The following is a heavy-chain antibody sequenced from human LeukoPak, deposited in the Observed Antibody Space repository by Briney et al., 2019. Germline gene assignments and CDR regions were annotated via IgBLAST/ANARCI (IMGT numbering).Heavy chain of an antibody. CDR1: GYILSSYN. V-gene: IGHV1-46*01. Sequence: GASVKVSCKASGYILSSYNMHWVRQAPGQGLEWLGIINPSGGDTKYAQKFQGRVTLTRDKSTSTVYMELSSLTSDDTAVYYCARGAVGDGYRAYYYYYMDVWGKGTTVTVSS. CDR2: INPSGGDT. J-gene: IGHJ6*03. D-gene: IGHD5-24*01. CDR3: ARGAVGDGYRAYYYYYMDV.